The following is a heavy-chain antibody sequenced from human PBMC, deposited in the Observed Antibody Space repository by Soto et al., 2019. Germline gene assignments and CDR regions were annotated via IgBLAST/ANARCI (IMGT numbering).Heavy chain of an antibody. CDR1: GFTVISNY. V-gene: IGHV3-53*01. CDR3: ARAKRGGFDF. Sequence: GGSLRLSCAASGFTVISNYVSWVRQAPGKGPELVSFAYSGGNTDYADSVKGRFTTSSDNSKNTLYLEMNNLRAEDTAVYYCARAKRGGFDFWGQGTLVTVSS. J-gene: IGHJ4*02. CDR2: AYSGGNT. D-gene: IGHD3-16*01.